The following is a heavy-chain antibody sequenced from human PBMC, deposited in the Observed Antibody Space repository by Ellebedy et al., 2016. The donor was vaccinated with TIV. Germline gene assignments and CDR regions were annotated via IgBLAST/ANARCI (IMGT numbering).Heavy chain of an antibody. Sequence: GESLKISXAASGFTLSSYAMSWVRQAPGKGLEWVSAISASGGNIYYADSVKGRFTISRDNSKDTLYLQMNSLRDEDTAVYYCARGGAGFDSMNRELSFDSWGQGTLVTVSS. CDR1: GFTLSSYA. D-gene: IGHD1-26*01. V-gene: IGHV3-23*01. J-gene: IGHJ4*02. CDR3: ARGGAGFDSMNRELSFDS. CDR2: ISASGGNI.